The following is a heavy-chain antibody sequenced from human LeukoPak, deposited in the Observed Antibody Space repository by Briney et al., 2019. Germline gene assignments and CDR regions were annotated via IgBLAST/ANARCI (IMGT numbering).Heavy chain of an antibody. V-gene: IGHV3-30-3*01. D-gene: IGHD1-26*01. CDR3: AREQIVGATRASGAFDY. CDR2: ISYDGSNK. CDR1: GFTFSSYA. J-gene: IGHJ4*02. Sequence: GRSLRLSCAASGFTFSSYAMHWVRQAPGKGLEWVAVISYDGSNKYYAGSVKGRFTISRDNSKNTLYLQMNSLRAEDTAVYYCAREQIVGATRASGAFDYWGQGTLVTVSS.